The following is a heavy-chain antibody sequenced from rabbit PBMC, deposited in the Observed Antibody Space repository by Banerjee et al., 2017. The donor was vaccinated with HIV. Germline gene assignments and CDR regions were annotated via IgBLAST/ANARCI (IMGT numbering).Heavy chain of an antibody. V-gene: IGHV1S45*01. D-gene: IGHD4-1*01. Sequence: QEQLEESGGDLVQPEGSLTLTCTASGFSFSSSYWICWVRQAPGKGLEWIACIYTGSGSTDYATWVNGQFTISSHNAQNTLYLQLNDLTVADTATYFCARVLEVAGVDLWGPGTLVTVS. J-gene: IGHJ4*01. CDR3: ARVLEVAGVDL. CDR1: GFSFSSSYW. CDR2: IYTGSGST.